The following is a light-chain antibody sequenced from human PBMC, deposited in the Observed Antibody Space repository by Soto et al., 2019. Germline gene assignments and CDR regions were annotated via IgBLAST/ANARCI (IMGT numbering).Light chain of an antibody. J-gene: IGLJ3*02. Sequence: QSVLTQPASVSGSPGQSITISCTGTSRDVGGYNFVSWYQQHPGKVPKLMIYGVTKRPSEVSNRFSGSKSGNTASLTISGLQAEDEADYYCCSYAGSRTWVFGGGTKLTVL. CDR2: GVT. CDR1: SRDVGGYNF. CDR3: CSYAGSRTWV. V-gene: IGLV2-23*02.